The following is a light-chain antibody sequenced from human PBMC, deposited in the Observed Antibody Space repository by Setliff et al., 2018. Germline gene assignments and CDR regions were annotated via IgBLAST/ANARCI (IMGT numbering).Light chain of an antibody. Sequence: QSALTQPRSVSGSPGQSVTISCTGTSSDVGGYNYVSWYQQHPGKAPKLMIYDVSKRPSGVPDRFSGSKSGNTASATISGLQAEDEADYYCCSYAGSYTYVFGTGTKSPS. CDR1: SSDVGGYNY. V-gene: IGLV2-11*01. CDR2: DVS. J-gene: IGLJ1*01. CDR3: CSYAGSYTYV.